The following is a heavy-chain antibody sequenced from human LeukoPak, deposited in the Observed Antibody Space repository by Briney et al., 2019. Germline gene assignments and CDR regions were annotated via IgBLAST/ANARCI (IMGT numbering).Heavy chain of an antibody. D-gene: IGHD6-13*01. CDR2: IYYSGST. V-gene: IGHV4-59*01. J-gene: IGHJ4*02. Sequence: SETLSLTCTVSGGSTSSYYWSWIRQPPGKGLEWIGYIYYSGSTNYNPSLKSRVTISVDTSKNQFSLKLSSVTAADTAVYYCARNRYSSSWYYFDYWGQGTLVTVSS. CDR1: GGSTSSYY. CDR3: ARNRYSSSWYYFDY.